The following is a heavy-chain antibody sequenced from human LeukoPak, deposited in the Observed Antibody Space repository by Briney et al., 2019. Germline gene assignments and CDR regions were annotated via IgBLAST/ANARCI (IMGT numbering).Heavy chain of an antibody. Sequence: GGSLRLSCAASGFTVSSNYMSWVRQAPGKGLEWVSGIYSGGSSDYADSVKGRFTISRDNSKNTLYLQMNSLRAEDTAVYYCAIGSPMTRRFFDHWGQGTLVTVSS. D-gene: IGHD3-22*01. J-gene: IGHJ4*02. CDR2: IYSGGSS. CDR1: GFTVSSNY. V-gene: IGHV3-66*01. CDR3: AIGSPMTRRFFDH.